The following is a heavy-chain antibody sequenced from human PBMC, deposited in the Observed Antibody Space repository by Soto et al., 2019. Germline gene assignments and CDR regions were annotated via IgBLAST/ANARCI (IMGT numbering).Heavy chain of an antibody. CDR1: GGTFSSYA. CDR3: ARERYDILTGYVYYYGMDV. Sequence: QVQLVQSGAEVKKPGSSVKVSCKASGGTFSSYAISWVRQAPGQGLEWMGGIIPIFGTANYAQKFQGRVTITADESTSTAYMELSSLRSADTAVYYCARERYDILTGYVYYYGMDVWGQGTTVTVSS. V-gene: IGHV1-69*01. D-gene: IGHD3-9*01. J-gene: IGHJ6*02. CDR2: IIPIFGTA.